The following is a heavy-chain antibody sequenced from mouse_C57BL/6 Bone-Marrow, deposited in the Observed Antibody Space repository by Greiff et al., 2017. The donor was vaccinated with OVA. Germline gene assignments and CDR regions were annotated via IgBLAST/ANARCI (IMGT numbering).Heavy chain of an antibody. J-gene: IGHJ3*01. CDR3: ARLSLGFAD. CDR2: ISIGGSYT. CDR1: GFTFSSYG. D-gene: IGHD6-2*01. V-gene: IGHV5-6*01. Sequence: EVKLMESGGDLVKPGGSLKLSCAASGFTFSSYGMSWVRQPPDTRLEWVATISIGGSYTYYPDSVKGRFTIARDNAKNTMYLQMSSLKSEDTAMYYCARLSLGFADWGQGTLVTVSA.